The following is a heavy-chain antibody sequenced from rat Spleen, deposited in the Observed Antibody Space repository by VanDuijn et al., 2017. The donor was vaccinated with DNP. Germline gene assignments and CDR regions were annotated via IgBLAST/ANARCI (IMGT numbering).Heavy chain of an antibody. D-gene: IGHD1-9*01. J-gene: IGHJ4*01. CDR2: ISYDGSST. CDR3: ARGDYGYNRYAMDA. V-gene: IGHV5-22*01. CDR1: GVTFSNYD. Sequence: EVHLVESGGGLVQPGGSMKLSCAASGVTFSNYDMAWVRQAPKKGLEWVATISYDGSSTYYRDSVKGRFTISRDNAKNTLYLQMSSLRSEDTATYYCARGDYGYNRYAMDAWGQGTSVTVSS.